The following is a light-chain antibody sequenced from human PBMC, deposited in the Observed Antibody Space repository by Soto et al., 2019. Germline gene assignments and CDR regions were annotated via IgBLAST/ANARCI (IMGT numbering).Light chain of an antibody. V-gene: IGLV2-8*01. J-gene: IGLJ1*01. CDR3: SSYAGITPYV. Sequence: QSALTQPPSASGSPGQSVTISCTGTSSDVGGYTYVSWYQQHPGIAPKLMIYEVSKRPSGVPDRFSGSKSGNTASLTVSGLQAEDEADYYCSSYAGITPYVFGTGTKVTLL. CDR1: SSDVGGYTY. CDR2: EVS.